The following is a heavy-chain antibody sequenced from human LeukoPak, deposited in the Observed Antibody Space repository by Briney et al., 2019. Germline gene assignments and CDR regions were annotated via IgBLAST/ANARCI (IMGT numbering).Heavy chain of an antibody. CDR1: GFTLSTYG. V-gene: IGHV3-33*06. J-gene: IGHJ4*02. Sequence: GGSLSLSCAASGFTLSTYGMHWVRQAPGKGLEWVAVMWYDGSKKYYADSVKGRFTISRDNSKNTLYLQMNSLRAEDTAVYYCAKDWWDYGDYSRGQGTLVTVSS. CDR2: MWYDGSKK. CDR3: AKDWWDYGDYS. D-gene: IGHD4-17*01.